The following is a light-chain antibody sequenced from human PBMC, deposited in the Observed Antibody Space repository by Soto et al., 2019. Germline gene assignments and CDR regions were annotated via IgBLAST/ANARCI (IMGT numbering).Light chain of an antibody. J-gene: IGKJ4*01. CDR3: QQRTNGLS. CDR2: DAS. Sequence: EIVFTQSSATRSLSPGERATLSGRASQSISRYLAWYQQKPGQAPRLLLYDASNRATGIPARFSGSGFETDFTLTISSLEPEDFAVYYCQQRTNGLSFGGGSKGAIK. V-gene: IGKV3-11*01. CDR1: QSISRY.